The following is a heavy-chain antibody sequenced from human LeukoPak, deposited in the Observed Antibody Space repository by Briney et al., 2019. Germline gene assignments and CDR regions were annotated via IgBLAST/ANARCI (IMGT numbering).Heavy chain of an antibody. CDR1: GFTFSRYW. Sequence: GGSLRLSCTTSGFTFSRYWMHWVRQAPGKGLVWVSRINTDGTTINYADAVKGRFTISRDNSKNTLYLQMNSLRAEDTAVYYCAREKRDYCSGGSCYSYLDYWGQGTLVTVSS. CDR2: INTDGTTI. J-gene: IGHJ4*02. V-gene: IGHV3-74*01. CDR3: AREKRDYCSGGSCYSYLDY. D-gene: IGHD2-15*01.